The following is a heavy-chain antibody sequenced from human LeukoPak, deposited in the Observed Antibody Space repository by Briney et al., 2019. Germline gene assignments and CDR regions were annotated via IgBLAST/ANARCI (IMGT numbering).Heavy chain of an antibody. J-gene: IGHJ4*02. CDR3: ASRNYYDILTGYYKGVDY. D-gene: IGHD3-9*01. Sequence: SETLSLTCTVSGGSISSSSCYWGWIRQPPGKGLEWIGSIYYSGSTYYNPSLKSRVTISVDTSKNQFSLKLSSVTAADTAVYYCASRNYYDILTGYYKGVDYWGQGTLVTVSS. CDR1: GGSISSSSCY. V-gene: IGHV4-39*07. CDR2: IYYSGST.